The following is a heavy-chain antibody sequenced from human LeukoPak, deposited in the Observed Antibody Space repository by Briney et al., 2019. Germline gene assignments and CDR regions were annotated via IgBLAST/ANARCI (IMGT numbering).Heavy chain of an antibody. D-gene: IGHD3-16*02. Sequence: ASVKVSCKASGYTFTSYGISWVRQAPGQGLEWMAWISAYNGNTNYAQKFQGRVGMTTDTSTTTAYMELRSLRSDDTAVYYCARIRLTFGGVIVVPHDYWGQGTLVTVSS. CDR1: GYTFTSYG. CDR2: ISAYNGNT. J-gene: IGHJ4*02. CDR3: ARIRLTFGGVIVVPHDY. V-gene: IGHV1-18*01.